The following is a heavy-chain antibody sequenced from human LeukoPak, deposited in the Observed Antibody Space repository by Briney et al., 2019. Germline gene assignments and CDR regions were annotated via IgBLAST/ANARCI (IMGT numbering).Heavy chain of an antibody. J-gene: IGHJ4*02. CDR2: IKHSGST. CDR3: ARGGPLVYCSGGSCYSLDY. V-gene: IGHV4-34*01. Sequence: SETLSLTCAVYGGSFSGYYWSWIRQPPGKGREWIGEIKHSGSTNYNPSLKSRVTISVDTSKNQFSLKPSSETAADTAVDYCARGGPLVYCSGGSCYSLDYWGQGTLVTVSS. D-gene: IGHD2-15*01. CDR1: GGSFSGYY.